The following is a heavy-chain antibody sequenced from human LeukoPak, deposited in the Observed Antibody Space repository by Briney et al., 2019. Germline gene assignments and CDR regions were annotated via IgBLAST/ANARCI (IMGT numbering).Heavy chain of an antibody. CDR1: GYTFTSYG. V-gene: IGHV1-18*01. D-gene: IGHD4-17*01. Sequence: ASVKVSCKASGYTFTSYGISWVQQAPGQGLEWMGWISAYNGNTNYAQKLQGRVTMTTDTSTSTAYMELRSLRSDDTAVYYCARDGPGDYGDSRAYYYGMDVWGQGTTVTVSS. J-gene: IGHJ6*02. CDR2: ISAYNGNT. CDR3: ARDGPGDYGDSRAYYYGMDV.